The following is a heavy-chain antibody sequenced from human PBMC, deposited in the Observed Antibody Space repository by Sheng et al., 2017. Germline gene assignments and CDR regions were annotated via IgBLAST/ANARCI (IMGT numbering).Heavy chain of an antibody. CDR1: GGTFSSYA. CDR3: ARDQNGEAAAGVWFDP. CDR2: IIPIFGTA. D-gene: IGHD6-13*01. V-gene: IGHV1-69*01. Sequence: QVQLVQSGSEVKKPGSSVKVSCKASGGTFSSYAISWVRQAPGQGLEWMGGIIPIFGTANYAQKFQGRVTITADESTSTAYMELSSLRSEDTAVYYCARDQNGEAAAGVWFDPLGPGNPGHRLL. J-gene: IGHJ5*02.